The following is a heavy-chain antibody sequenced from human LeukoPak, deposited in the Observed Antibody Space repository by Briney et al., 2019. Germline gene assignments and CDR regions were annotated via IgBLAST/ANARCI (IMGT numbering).Heavy chain of an antibody. D-gene: IGHD3-9*01. Sequence: QPGGSLRLSCAASGFTFSSYAMSWVRQAPGKGLEWVSATSGSGGSTYYADSVKGRFTISRDNSKNTLYLQMNSLRAEDTAVYYCAKDGALSLRYFSGAPWGQGTLVTVSS. CDR1: GFTFSSYA. V-gene: IGHV3-23*01. CDR2: TSGSGGST. CDR3: AKDGALSLRYFSGAP. J-gene: IGHJ5*02.